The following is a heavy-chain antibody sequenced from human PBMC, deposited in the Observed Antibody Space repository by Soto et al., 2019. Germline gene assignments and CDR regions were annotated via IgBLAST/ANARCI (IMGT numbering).Heavy chain of an antibody. Sequence: SETLSLTCAVYGGSFSGYYWSWIRQPPGKGLEWIGEINHSGSTNYNPSPKSRVTISVDTSKNQFSLKLSSVTAADTAVYYCARGSGSWYVYYYYYGMDVWGQGTTVTVSS. V-gene: IGHV4-34*01. J-gene: IGHJ6*02. CDR1: GGSFSGYY. CDR3: ARGSGSWYVYYYYYGMDV. D-gene: IGHD6-13*01. CDR2: INHSGST.